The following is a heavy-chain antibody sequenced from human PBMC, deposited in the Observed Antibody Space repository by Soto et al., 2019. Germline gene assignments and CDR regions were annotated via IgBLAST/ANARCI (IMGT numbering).Heavy chain of an antibody. CDR3: ARCGVSVTNYYSGLDV. CDR2: ISYDGSNK. J-gene: IGHJ6*02. CDR1: GFTLSSYA. Sequence: QVQLVESGGGVVQPGRSLRLSCAASGFTLSSYAMHWVRQAPGKGLEWVAAISYDGSNKYYADSEKGRFTISRNNSKNPLYLQMNSLIAEDTAVYYCARCGVSVTNYYSGLDVWGQGTTVTVSS. V-gene: IGHV3-30-3*01. D-gene: IGHD3-10*01.